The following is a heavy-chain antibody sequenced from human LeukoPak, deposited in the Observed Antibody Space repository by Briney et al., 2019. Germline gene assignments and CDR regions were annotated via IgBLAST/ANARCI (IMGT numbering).Heavy chain of an antibody. Sequence: PSETLSLTCTVSGGSISSSSYYWGWIRQPPGKGLEWIGSIYYSGSTYYNPSLKSRVTISVDTSKNQFSLKLGSVTAADTAVYYCARLDSGSYGYYFDYWGQGTLVTVSS. D-gene: IGHD1-26*01. V-gene: IGHV4-39*01. CDR1: GGSISSSSYY. J-gene: IGHJ4*02. CDR2: IYYSGST. CDR3: ARLDSGSYGYYFDY.